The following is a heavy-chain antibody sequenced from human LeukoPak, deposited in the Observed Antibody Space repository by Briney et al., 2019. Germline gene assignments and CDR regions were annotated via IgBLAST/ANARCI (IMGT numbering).Heavy chain of an antibody. CDR2: ISGYNGKT. CDR3: ARTHDFWSARKGDYFDP. D-gene: IGHD3-3*01. Sequence: ASVKVSCTASGYNFGNYYISWVRQAPGQGLEWMGWISGYNGKTYYAQKLQGRFTMTVDTSTTTAYMELRSLRSDDTAGFYCARTHDFWSARKGDYFDPWGQGTLVTVSS. J-gene: IGHJ4*02. V-gene: IGHV1-18*01. CDR1: GYNFGNYY.